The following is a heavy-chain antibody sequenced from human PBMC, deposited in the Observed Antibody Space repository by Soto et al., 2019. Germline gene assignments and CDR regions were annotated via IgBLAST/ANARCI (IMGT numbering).Heavy chain of an antibody. V-gene: IGHV3-74*01. CDR1: GFTFSSYW. J-gene: IGHJ4*02. CDR3: ARVPTGKYGVWNY. Sequence: GGSLRLSCAASGFTFSSYWMHWVRQAPGKGLVWVSRINPGGSITAYADSVKGRFTISRDNAKNTLYLQMNTLRGDYTAVYYCARVPTGKYGVWNYWGQGTLVTVSS. CDR2: INPGGSIT. D-gene: IGHD2-8*01.